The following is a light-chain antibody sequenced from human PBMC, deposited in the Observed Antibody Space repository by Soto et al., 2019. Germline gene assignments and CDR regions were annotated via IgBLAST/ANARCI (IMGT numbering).Light chain of an antibody. CDR3: QSYDSSLSGWV. V-gene: IGLV1-40*01. Sequence: QLVLTQPPSVSGAPGQRVTISCTGSSSNIGAGYDVHWYQQLPGTAPKLLIYRNSNRPSGVPDRFSGSKSGTSASLAITGLQAEDEADYYCQSYDSSLSGWVFGTGTKVTVL. CDR2: RNS. CDR1: SSNIGAGYD. J-gene: IGLJ1*01.